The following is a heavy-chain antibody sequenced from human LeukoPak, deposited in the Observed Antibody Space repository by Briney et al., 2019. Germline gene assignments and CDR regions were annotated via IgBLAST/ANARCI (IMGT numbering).Heavy chain of an antibody. CDR1: EFTFSNYA. V-gene: IGHV3-23*01. D-gene: IGHD2-15*01. CDR3: AKDGRDCSGGSCSPYYYYYYGMDV. J-gene: IGHJ6*02. CDR2: IRGSSGGT. Sequence: GGSLRLSCAASEFTFSNYAMSWVRQAPGKGLEWVSAIRGSSGGTYYADSVKGRFTISRDNAKNSLYLQMNSLRAEDTALYYCAKDGRDCSGGSCSPYYYYYYGMDVWGQGTTVTVSS.